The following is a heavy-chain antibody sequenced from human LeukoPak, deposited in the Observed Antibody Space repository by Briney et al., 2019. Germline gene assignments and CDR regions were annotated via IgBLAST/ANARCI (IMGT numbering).Heavy chain of an antibody. CDR1: GFTFSSYW. CDR3: ARDPGSSCCVDAFDI. J-gene: IGHJ3*02. V-gene: IGHV3-7*01. Sequence: PGGSLRLSCAASGFTFSSYWMSWVRQAPGKGLEWVANIKQDGSEKYYVDSVKGRFTISRDNAKNSLYLQMNSLRAEDTAVYYCARDPGSSCCVDAFDIWGQGTMVTVSS. CDR2: IKQDGSEK. D-gene: IGHD6-13*01.